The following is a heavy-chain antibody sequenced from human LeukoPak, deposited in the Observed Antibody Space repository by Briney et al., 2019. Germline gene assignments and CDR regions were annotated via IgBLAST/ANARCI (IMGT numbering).Heavy chain of an antibody. CDR2: ISAYNGNP. J-gene: IGHJ4*02. Sequence: ASVKASCKASGYTFTSYGVTWVRQAPGQGLEWMGWISAYNGNPGYAQKFQGRVTMTTDTSTSTAYMELRSLRSDDTAVYYCATYTEGYCTGSNCYAGFDYWGQGTLVTVSS. CDR3: ATYTEGYCTGSNCYAGFDY. D-gene: IGHD2-2*01. V-gene: IGHV1-18*01. CDR1: GYTFTSYG.